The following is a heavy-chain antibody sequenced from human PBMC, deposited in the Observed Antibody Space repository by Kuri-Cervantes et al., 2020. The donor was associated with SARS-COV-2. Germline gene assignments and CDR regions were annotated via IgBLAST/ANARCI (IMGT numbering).Heavy chain of an antibody. Sequence: GGSLRLSCAASGFTFSSYAMSWVRQAPGKGLEWVSAISGSGGSTYYADSVKGRFTISRDNSKNTLCLQMNSLRAEDTAVYYCAKAIVVVPAALPNFDYWGQGTLVTVSS. D-gene: IGHD2-2*01. CDR3: AKAIVVVPAALPNFDY. CDR1: GFTFSSYA. V-gene: IGHV3-23*01. CDR2: ISGSGGST. J-gene: IGHJ4*02.